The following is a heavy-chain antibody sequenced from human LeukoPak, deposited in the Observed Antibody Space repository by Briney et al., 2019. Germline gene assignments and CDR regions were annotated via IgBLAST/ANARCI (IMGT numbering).Heavy chain of an antibody. CDR2: IYHSGST. CDR1: GGSISSSNW. V-gene: IGHV4-4*02. CDR3: ARDRRGYCSGGSCFDDAFDI. J-gene: IGHJ3*02. D-gene: IGHD2-15*01. Sequence: SGTLSLTCAVSGGSISSSNWWSWVRPPPGKGLEWIGEIYHSGSTNYNPSLKSRVTISVDTSKNQFSLKLSSVTAADTAVYYCARDRRGYCSGGSCFDDAFDIWGQGTMVTVSS.